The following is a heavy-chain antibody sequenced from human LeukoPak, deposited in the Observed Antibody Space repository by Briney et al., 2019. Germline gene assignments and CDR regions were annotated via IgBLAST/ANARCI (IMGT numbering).Heavy chain of an antibody. Sequence: GASVKVSCKASGYTFTSYDINWVRQATGQGLEWMGWMNPNSGNTGYAQKFQGRVTMTRDTSISTAYMELSRLRSDDTAVYYCARQPGSMDVWGQGTTVTVSS. J-gene: IGHJ6*02. V-gene: IGHV1-8*01. CDR1: GYTFTSYD. CDR3: ARQPGSMDV. CDR2: MNPNSGNT.